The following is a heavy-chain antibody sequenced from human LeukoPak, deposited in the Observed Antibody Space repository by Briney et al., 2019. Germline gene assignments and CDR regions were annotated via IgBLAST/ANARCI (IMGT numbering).Heavy chain of an antibody. CDR1: GFTFSDYY. D-gene: IGHD5-12*01. CDR2: ISNSGGTT. CDR3: AKNLDGVATYFDY. J-gene: IGHJ4*02. V-gene: IGHV3-23*01. Sequence: GGSLRLSCAASGFTFSDYYMSWFRQAPGKGLEWVSGISNSGGTTYYADSVKGRFTVSRDNSKNTLYLQMDSLRAEDTAVYYCAKNLDGVATYFDYWGQGTLVTGSS.